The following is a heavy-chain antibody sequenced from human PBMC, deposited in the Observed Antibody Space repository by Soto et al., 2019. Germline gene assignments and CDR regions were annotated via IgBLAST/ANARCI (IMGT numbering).Heavy chain of an antibody. CDR3: ARDSGYCSGGSCYPGTFDY. CDR1: GFTFSSYE. D-gene: IGHD2-15*01. Sequence: EVQLVESGGGLVQPGGSLRLSCAASGFTFSSYEMNWVRQAPGKGLEWVSYISSSGSTIYYADSVKGRFTISRDNAKNSLYLQMNSLRDEDTAVYYCARDSGYCSGGSCYPGTFDYWGQGTLVTVSS. V-gene: IGHV3-48*03. J-gene: IGHJ4*02. CDR2: ISSSGSTI.